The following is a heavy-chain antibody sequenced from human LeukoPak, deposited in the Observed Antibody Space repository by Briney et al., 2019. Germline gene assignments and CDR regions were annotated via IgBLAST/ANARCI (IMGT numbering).Heavy chain of an antibody. V-gene: IGHV4-34*01. CDR2: INHSGST. D-gene: IGHD5-18*01. Sequence: PSETLSLTCAVYGGSFSGYCWSWIRQPPGKGLEWIGEINHSGSTNYNPSLKSRVTISVDTSKNQFSLKLSSVTAADTAVYYCARNGWQLWQYYFDYWGQGTLVTVSS. CDR3: ARNGWQLWQYYFDY. J-gene: IGHJ4*02. CDR1: GGSFSGYC.